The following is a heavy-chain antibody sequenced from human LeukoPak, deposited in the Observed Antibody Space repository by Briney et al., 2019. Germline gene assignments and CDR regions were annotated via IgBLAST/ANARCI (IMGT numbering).Heavy chain of an antibody. CDR1: GFTFSSYW. CDR3: AREHGDFYYYYYGMDV. D-gene: IGHD4-17*01. V-gene: IGHV3-21*01. J-gene: IGHJ6*02. CDR2: ISSSSSYI. Sequence: GGSLRLSCAASGFTFSSYWMSWVRQAPGKGLEWVSSISSSSSYIYYADSVKGRFTISRDNAKNSLYLQMNSLRAEDTAVYYCAREHGDFYYYYYGMDVWGQGTTVTVSS.